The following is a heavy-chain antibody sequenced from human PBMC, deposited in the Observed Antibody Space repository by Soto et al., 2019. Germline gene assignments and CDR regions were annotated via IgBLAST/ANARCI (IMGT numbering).Heavy chain of an antibody. CDR3: AKVPSPYYGKNWFDP. CDR2: VSGSGGST. J-gene: IGHJ5*02. Sequence: GGSLRLSCAASGFTFSSYAMSWVRQAPGKGLEWVSAVSGSGGSTYYADSVKGRFTISRDNSKNTLYLQMNSLRAEDTAVYYCAKVPSPYYGKNWFDPWGQGTLVTVSS. V-gene: IGHV3-23*01. D-gene: IGHD3-3*01. CDR1: GFTFSSYA.